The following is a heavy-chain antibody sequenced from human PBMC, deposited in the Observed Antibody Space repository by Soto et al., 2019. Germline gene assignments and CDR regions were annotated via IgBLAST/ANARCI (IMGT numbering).Heavy chain of an antibody. J-gene: IGHJ4*02. CDR2: ISHLENT. Sequence: SESLSLTCTASGASIRYGGFSWIWKPPSPGKGLEWIGYISHLENTYFHTSFKSRLTMSIDRSRNQFSLNLSSVTAADRAVYYCVRGGGYDPFDYWGQGVLVTVSS. V-gene: IGHV4-30-2*06. CDR1: GASIRYGGFS. CDR3: VRGGGYDPFDY. D-gene: IGHD5-12*01.